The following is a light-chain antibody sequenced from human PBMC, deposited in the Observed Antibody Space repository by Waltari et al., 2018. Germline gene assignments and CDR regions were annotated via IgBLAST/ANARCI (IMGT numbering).Light chain of an antibody. Sequence: QSALTQPRSVSGSPGQSVTISCTGTSSDVGGYNYVSWYQQHPGKAPKLIIYDVTKRPSGGPDRVSGSKSGNTASLTISGLQAEDEADYYCCSYGGSYSFVVFGGGTKLTVL. V-gene: IGLV2-11*01. J-gene: IGLJ2*01. CDR1: SSDVGGYNY. CDR3: CSYGGSYSFVV. CDR2: DVT.